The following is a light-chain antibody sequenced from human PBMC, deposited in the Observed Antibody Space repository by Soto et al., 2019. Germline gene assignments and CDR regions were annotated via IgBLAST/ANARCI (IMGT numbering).Light chain of an antibody. J-gene: IGKJ4*01. CDR2: GAS. Sequence: EIVLTQSPGTLSLSPGERATLSCRASQSVSSSYLAWYQQKPGQAPRLVIYGASTRATGIPDRFSGSGSGTDFTITISRLEPEDFAVYYCQQYDTSPQVTFGGGTKVEIK. CDR3: QQYDTSPQVT. V-gene: IGKV3-20*01. CDR1: QSVSSSY.